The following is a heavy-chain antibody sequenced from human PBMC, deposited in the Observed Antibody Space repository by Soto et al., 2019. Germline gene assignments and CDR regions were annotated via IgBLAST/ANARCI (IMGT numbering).Heavy chain of an antibody. CDR1: GFTFSGYG. V-gene: IGHV3-30*18. Sequence: GGSLRLSCAASGFTFSGYGMHWVRQAPGKGLEWVAVISYDGSNKYYADSVKGRFTIARDNSKNTLFLHMSSLRAEDTAVYYWGKDGSSGWPHYYGLDVSGQGTSVTVFS. J-gene: IGHJ6*02. D-gene: IGHD6-19*01. CDR3: GKDGSSGWPHYYGLDV. CDR2: ISYDGSNK.